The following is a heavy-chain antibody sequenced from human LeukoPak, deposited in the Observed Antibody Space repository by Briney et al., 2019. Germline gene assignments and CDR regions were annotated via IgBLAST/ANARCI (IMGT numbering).Heavy chain of an antibody. Sequence: KTSETLSLTCTVSGGSVNSYYWSWIRQPAGKGLEWIGHIYASGSNDYNPSLESRVTMSLDMAKNQFSLRLTSVTAADTAVYFCARMVPAGTHNYWGQGLLVTVSS. J-gene: IGHJ4*02. CDR3: ARMVPAGTHNY. CDR1: GGSVNSYY. D-gene: IGHD2-2*01. CDR2: IYASGSN. V-gene: IGHV4-4*07.